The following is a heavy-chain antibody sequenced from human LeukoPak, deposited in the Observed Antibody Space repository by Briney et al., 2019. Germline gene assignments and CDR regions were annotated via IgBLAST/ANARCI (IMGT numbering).Heavy chain of an antibody. CDR2: IYYSGST. CDR3: AAGYSGSHTFDY. D-gene: IGHD1-26*01. Sequence: PSETLSLTCTVSGGSISSSSYYWGWIRQPPGKGLEWIGSIYYSGSTYYNPSLKSRVTISVDTSKNQFSLKLSSVTAADTAVYYCAAGYSGSHTFDYWGQGTLVTVSS. J-gene: IGHJ4*02. V-gene: IGHV4-39*01. CDR1: GGSISSSSYY.